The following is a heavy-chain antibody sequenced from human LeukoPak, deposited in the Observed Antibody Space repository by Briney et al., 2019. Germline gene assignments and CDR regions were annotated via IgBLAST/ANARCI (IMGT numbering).Heavy chain of an antibody. CDR3: ATHDYNTSGRSYYFDY. CDR1: GFTFSSYA. CDR2: ISGSGGST. V-gene: IGHV3-23*01. D-gene: IGHD4-4*01. J-gene: IGHJ4*02. Sequence: GGSLRLSCAASGFTFSSYAMSWVRQAPGKGLEWVSTISGSGGSTYYADSVRGRFTISRDNSKNTLYLQMNSLRAEDTAVYYCATHDYNTSGRSYYFDYWGQGTLVTVSS.